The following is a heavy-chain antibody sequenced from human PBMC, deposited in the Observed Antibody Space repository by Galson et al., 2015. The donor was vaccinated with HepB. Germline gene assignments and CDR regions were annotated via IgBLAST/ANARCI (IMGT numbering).Heavy chain of an antibody. CDR2: ISSSATSI. Sequence: SLRLSCAASGFTFGSHGMNWVRQAPGKGLEWVSSISSSATSISYADSVKGRFTISRDNAKNSLFLQMNSLRAEDTAVYYCARYYATSATMARYFDTWGPGTLVTVSS. J-gene: IGHJ4*02. CDR3: ARYYATSATMARYFDT. V-gene: IGHV3-21*01. CDR1: GFTFGSHG. D-gene: IGHD3-3*01.